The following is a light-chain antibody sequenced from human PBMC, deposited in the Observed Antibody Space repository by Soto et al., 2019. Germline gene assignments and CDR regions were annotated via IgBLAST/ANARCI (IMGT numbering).Light chain of an antibody. J-gene: IGKJ5*01. CDR1: QSVSSN. Sequence: EIVMTQSPATLSLSPGERATLSCRASQSVSSNLAWYQQKPGQAPRLLIYGTSTRATGIPARFSGSGSGTEFTLTISSLQSEDFAVYYCQQYNNSPIFGQGTRLEIK. V-gene: IGKV3-15*01. CDR2: GTS. CDR3: QQYNNSPI.